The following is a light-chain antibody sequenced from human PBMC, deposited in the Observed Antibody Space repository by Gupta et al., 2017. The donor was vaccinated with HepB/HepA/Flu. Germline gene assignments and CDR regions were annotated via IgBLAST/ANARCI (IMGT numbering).Light chain of an antibody. CDR3: QQRSNWQFT. CDR1: QSVSSY. Sequence: EIVLTQSQATLSLSRGERATLSCRAGQSVSSYLAWYQQKPGQAPRLLIYDASNRATGIPARFSGSGSGTDFTLTISSLEPEDFAVYYCQQRSNWQFTFGPGTKVDIK. V-gene: IGKV3-11*01. J-gene: IGKJ3*01. CDR2: DAS.